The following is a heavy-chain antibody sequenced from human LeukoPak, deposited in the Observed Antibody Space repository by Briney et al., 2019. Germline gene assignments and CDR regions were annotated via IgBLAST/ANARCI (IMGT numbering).Heavy chain of an antibody. CDR2: ISAYNGNT. Sequence: ASVKVSCKASGYTFTSYGISWVRQAPGQGLEWMGWISAYNGNTNYAQKLQGRVTMTTDTSTSTAYMELRSLRSDDTAVYYCARDLSSSTSVYYDFWSGYFQPAYFDYWGQGTLVTVSS. CDR3: ARDLSSSTSVYYDFWSGYFQPAYFDY. D-gene: IGHD3-3*01. CDR1: GYTFTSYG. V-gene: IGHV1-18*01. J-gene: IGHJ4*02.